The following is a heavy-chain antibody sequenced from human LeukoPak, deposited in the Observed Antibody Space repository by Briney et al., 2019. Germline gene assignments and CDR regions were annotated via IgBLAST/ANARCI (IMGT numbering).Heavy chain of an antibody. J-gene: IGHJ4*02. Sequence: GGSLRLSCAASGFDFGAYEMNWVRQAPGKGLEWVAYFAGSDTTKYYADSVRSRFTISRDNAKNSLYLQMNSLRAEDTALYYCTTLGYHLDSWGQGTLVTVSS. CDR3: TTLGYHLDS. V-gene: IGHV3-48*03. CDR1: GFDFGAYE. D-gene: IGHD3-22*01. CDR2: FAGSDTTK.